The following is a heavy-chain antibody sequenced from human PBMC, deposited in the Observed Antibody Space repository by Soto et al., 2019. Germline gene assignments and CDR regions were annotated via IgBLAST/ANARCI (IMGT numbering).Heavy chain of an antibody. CDR1: GGSISSYY. Sequence: QVQLQKSGPGLVKPSETLSLTCTVSGGSISSYYWSWIRQPPGKGLEWIGYIYYSGSTNYNPSLKSQVTISVDTSKNQFPLKRSSVTAADTAVYYCARESTGTTGSFDICGQGTMVTVSS. J-gene: IGHJ3*02. CDR2: IYYSGST. CDR3: ARESTGTTGSFDI. D-gene: IGHD1-1*01. V-gene: IGHV4-59*01.